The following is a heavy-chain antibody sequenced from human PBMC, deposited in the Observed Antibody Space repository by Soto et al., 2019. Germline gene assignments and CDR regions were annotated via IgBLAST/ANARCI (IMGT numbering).Heavy chain of an antibody. CDR2: INHSGST. Sequence: SETLSLTCAVYGGSFSGYYWTWIRQPPGTGLEWIGEINHSGSTNYNPSLKSRFTISRDNAKNSLYLQMNSLRAEDTAVYYCGAATGAYWGQGTLVTVSS. D-gene: IGHD2-15*01. J-gene: IGHJ4*02. CDR3: GAATGAY. V-gene: IGHV4-34*01. CDR1: GGSFSGYY.